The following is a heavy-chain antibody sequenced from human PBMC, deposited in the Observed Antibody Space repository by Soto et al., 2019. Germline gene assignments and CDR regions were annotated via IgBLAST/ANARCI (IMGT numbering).Heavy chain of an antibody. CDR3: ARAGRIAVAGFNWFDP. J-gene: IGHJ5*02. Sequence: PSETLSLTCTVSGGSISSGGYYWSWIRQHPGKGLEWIGYIYYSGSTYYNPSLKSRVTISVDTSKNQFSLKLSSVTAADTAVYYCARAGRIAVAGFNWFDPWGQGTLVTVSS. CDR1: GGSISSGGYY. V-gene: IGHV4-31*03. CDR2: IYYSGST. D-gene: IGHD6-19*01.